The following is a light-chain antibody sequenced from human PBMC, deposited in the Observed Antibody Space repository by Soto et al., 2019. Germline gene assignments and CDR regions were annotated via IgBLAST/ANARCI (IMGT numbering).Light chain of an antibody. Sequence: DIQMTQSPSSLSASVGDRVTITCRASQDIGNELGWFQQKPGRAPKRLIYRASNLESGVPSRFSGSGSATEFTLTISSLQPEDFATCYCLQHKRYPLAFGGGTKVEIK. J-gene: IGKJ4*01. CDR2: RAS. CDR1: QDIGNE. V-gene: IGKV1-17*01. CDR3: LQHKRYPLA.